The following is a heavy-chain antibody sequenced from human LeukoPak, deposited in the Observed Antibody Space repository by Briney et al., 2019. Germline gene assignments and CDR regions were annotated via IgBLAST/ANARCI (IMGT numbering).Heavy chain of an antibody. CDR2: ISGSGSST. D-gene: IGHD6-19*01. CDR3: ARDVSSGWYRNFDY. CDR1: GFAFSSYG. Sequence: GGSLRLSCAASGFAFSSYGMTWVRQAPGKGLEWVSTISGSGSSTYYADSVKGRFTISRDNAKNSLYLQMNSLRAEDTALYYCARDVSSGWYRNFDYWGQGTLVTVSS. J-gene: IGHJ4*02. V-gene: IGHV3-23*01.